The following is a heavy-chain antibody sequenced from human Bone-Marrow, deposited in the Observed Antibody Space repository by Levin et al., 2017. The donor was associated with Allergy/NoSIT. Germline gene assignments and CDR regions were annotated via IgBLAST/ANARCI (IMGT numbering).Heavy chain of an antibody. J-gene: IGHJ6*02. D-gene: IGHD3-22*01. V-gene: IGHV3-33*01. CDR2: IWYDGSNK. CDR3: ARETYYYYDSSGYYGGGKYYYDGKDV. Sequence: GESLKISCAASGFTFSSYGMHWVRQAPGKGLEWVAVIWYDGSNKYYADSVKGRFTISRDNSKNTLYLQMNSLRAEDTAVYYCARETYYYYDSSGYYGGGKYYYDGKDVWGQGTTVTVSS. CDR1: GFTFSSYG.